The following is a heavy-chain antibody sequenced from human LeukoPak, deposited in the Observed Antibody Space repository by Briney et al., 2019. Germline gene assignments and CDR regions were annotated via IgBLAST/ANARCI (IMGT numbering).Heavy chain of an antibody. CDR2: IKHDGTEK. CDR3: ARGRLGSGWSFDY. J-gene: IGHJ4*02. Sequence: PGGSLRLSCAASGFTFSSYWMNWVREAPGKGLQWVATIKHDGTEKDYVDSVKGRFTISRDNGKNSLYLQMNSLRAEDTALYYCARGRLGSGWSFDYWGQGTLVTVSS. D-gene: IGHD6-19*01. CDR1: GFTFSSYW. V-gene: IGHV3-7*04.